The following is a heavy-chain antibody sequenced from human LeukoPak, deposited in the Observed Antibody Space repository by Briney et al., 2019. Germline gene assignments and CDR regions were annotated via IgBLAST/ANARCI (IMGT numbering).Heavy chain of an antibody. D-gene: IGHD3-9*01. CDR3: ERGSVGYGIWTGYYNAYYFDY. CDR2: ISSNGGST. Sequence: PGGSLRLSCAASGFTFSSYAMHWVPQAPGKGLEYVSAISSNGGSTYYANSVKGRFTISRDNSKNTLYLQMGSLRAEDMAVYYCERGSVGYGIWTGYYNAYYFDYWGQGTLVTVSS. V-gene: IGHV3-64*01. CDR1: GFTFSSYA. J-gene: IGHJ4*02.